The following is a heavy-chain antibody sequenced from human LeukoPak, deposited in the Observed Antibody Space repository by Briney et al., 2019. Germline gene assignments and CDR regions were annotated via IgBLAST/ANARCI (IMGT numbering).Heavy chain of an antibody. CDR3: ARDMSRYYDFWSGYLIDY. J-gene: IGHJ4*02. CDR2: SSAYNGNT. Sequence: GASVKVSCKXSGYTFTSYGISWVRQAPGQGLEWMGWSSAYNGNTNYAQKLQGRVTMTTDTSTSTAYMELRSLRSDDTAVYYCARDMSRYYDFWSGYLIDYWGQGTLVTVSS. V-gene: IGHV1-18*01. D-gene: IGHD3-3*01. CDR1: GYTFTSYG.